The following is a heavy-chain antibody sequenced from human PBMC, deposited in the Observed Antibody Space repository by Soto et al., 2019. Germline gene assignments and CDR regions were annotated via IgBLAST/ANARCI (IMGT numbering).Heavy chain of an antibody. CDR2: ISHGGST. V-gene: IGHV4-4*02. Sequence: SETLSLTCAVSGGSISSSNWWSWVRQPPGKGMEWLGEISHGGSTNDNPYLKSRVTIAVDKTKIYFSMKLSSVTAADTAVYYCASISSTVTTSPGDMDVWGQGTTVTVSS. CDR1: GGSISSSNW. CDR3: ASISSTVTTSPGDMDV. J-gene: IGHJ6*02. D-gene: IGHD4-17*01.